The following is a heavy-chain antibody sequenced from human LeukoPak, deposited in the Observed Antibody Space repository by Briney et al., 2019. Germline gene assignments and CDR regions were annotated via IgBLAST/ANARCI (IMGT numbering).Heavy chain of an antibody. CDR1: GFTLSSSG. J-gene: IGHJ4*02. Sequence: GGSLRLSCAASGFTLSSSGMHWVRQAPGKGLEWVAVIWGDENHKYYGDSVRGRFTISRDNAKNTLYLQMDSLRVEDTAVYYCARDGYYYDSSGYWDYFDYWGQGTLVTVSS. CDR2: IWGDENHK. CDR3: ARDGYYYDSSGYWDYFDY. D-gene: IGHD3-22*01. V-gene: IGHV3-33*01.